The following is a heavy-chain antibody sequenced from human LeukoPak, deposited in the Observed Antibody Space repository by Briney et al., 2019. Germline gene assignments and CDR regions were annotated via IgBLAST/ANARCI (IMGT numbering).Heavy chain of an antibody. Sequence: SETLSLTCTVSGGSISSSSYYWGWIRQPPGKGLEWIGNIYYSGSTYYNPSLKSRVTISVDTSKNQFSLKLSSVTAADTAVYYCARHVEIAAHPRWFDPWGPGTLVTVSS. J-gene: IGHJ5*02. V-gene: IGHV4-39*01. D-gene: IGHD6-6*01. CDR1: GGSISSSSYY. CDR2: IYYSGST. CDR3: ARHVEIAAHPRWFDP.